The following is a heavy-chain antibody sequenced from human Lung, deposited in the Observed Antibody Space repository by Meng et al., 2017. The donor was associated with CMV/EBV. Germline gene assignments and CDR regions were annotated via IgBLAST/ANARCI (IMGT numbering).Heavy chain of an antibody. D-gene: IGHD2-2*01. CDR1: GGSISSSNYY. Sequence: GSXRLXCTVSGGSISSSNYYWVWIRQPPGKGLEWIGRMLSTGSTYYNPSLKSRVTISLDTSKNQFALKLNPVTAADTAVYFCARDHKFRVGIVVVPAFDIXGRGXMVTVSS. CDR3: ARDHKFRVGIVVVPAFDI. CDR2: MLSTGST. V-gene: IGHV4-39*06. J-gene: IGHJ3*02.